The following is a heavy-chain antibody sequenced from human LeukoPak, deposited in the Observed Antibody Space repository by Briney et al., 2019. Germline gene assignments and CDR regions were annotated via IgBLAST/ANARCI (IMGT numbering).Heavy chain of an antibody. J-gene: IGHJ1*01. CDR3: ARGGYYDSSGYYYVGYFHH. V-gene: IGHV3-48*03. CDR2: ISFSGSTI. CDR1: GFTFSSYE. D-gene: IGHD3-22*01. Sequence: PGGSLRLSCAASGFTFSSYEMNWVRQAPGKGLEWVSYISFSGSTIYYADSVKGRFTISRDSAKNSLYVQMNSLRAEDTAVYYCARGGYYDSSGYYYVGYFHHWGQGTLVTVSS.